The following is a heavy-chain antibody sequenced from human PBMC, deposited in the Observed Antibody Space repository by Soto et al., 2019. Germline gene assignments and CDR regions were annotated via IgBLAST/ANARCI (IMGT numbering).Heavy chain of an antibody. CDR3: AKVRAYSSGA. Sequence: QVQLVESGGGVVQPGRSMRLSCAASGFPFRSYGMHWVRQAPGKGLEWVAVISYDGSNKYYVDFVKVRFTISRDNSKNTLYLSLNSLSAEDTAVYYCAKVRAYSSGAWGQGTLVTVSS. D-gene: IGHD5-12*01. V-gene: IGHV3-30*18. CDR1: GFPFRSYG. J-gene: IGHJ5*02. CDR2: ISYDGSNK.